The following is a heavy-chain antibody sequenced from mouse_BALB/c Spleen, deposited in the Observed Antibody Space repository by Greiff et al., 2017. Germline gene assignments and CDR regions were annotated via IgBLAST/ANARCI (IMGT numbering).Heavy chain of an antibody. Sequence: QVHVKQSGAELMKPGASVKISCKATGYTFSSYWIEWVKQRPGHGLEWIGEILPGSGSTNYNEKFKGKATFTADTSSNTAYMQLSSLTSEDSAVYYCAMTTVVASYYFDYWGQGTTLTVSS. D-gene: IGHD1-1*01. J-gene: IGHJ2*01. CDR1: GYTFSSYW. V-gene: IGHV1-9*01. CDR2: ILPGSGST. CDR3: AMTTVVASYYFDY.